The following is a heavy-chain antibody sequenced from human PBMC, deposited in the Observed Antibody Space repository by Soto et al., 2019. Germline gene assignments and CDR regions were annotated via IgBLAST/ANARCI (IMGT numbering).Heavy chain of an antibody. V-gene: IGHV3-21*06. CDR3: VIDLGCMRENGLGPFSR. D-gene: IGHD2-8*01. CDR2: ISSGSSDI. CDR1: GFTFRSHS. J-gene: IGHJ4*02. Sequence: RSLRLSCSAAGFTFRSHSMNWESQAPGKGLEWIAYISSGSSDIYYGDSVKGRVTISRDNAQNSVYLQLENLRDADTAVYYCVIDLGCMRENGLGPFSRWGGGTVVTVSS.